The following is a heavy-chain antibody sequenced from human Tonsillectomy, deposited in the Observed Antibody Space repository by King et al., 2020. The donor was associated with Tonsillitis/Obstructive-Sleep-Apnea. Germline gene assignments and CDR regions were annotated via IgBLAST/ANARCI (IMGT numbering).Heavy chain of an antibody. V-gene: IGHV3-66*01. J-gene: IGHJ4*02. CDR2: FFGVGST. CDR3: VKDVYCSGGTCYTTY. Sequence: EVQLVESGGGLVQPGGSLRLSCTVSGFTVSSSYMSGVRQAPGKGLEWVSVFFGVGSTSYADSVQGRFSMSTDNSKNTLFLQMNSLRAEDTALYYCVKDVYCSGGTCYTTYWGQGTLVTVSS. D-gene: IGHD2-15*01. CDR1: GFTVSSSY.